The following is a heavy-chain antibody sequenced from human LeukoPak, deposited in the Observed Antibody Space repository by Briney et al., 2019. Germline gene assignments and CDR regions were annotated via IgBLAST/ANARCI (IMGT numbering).Heavy chain of an antibody. CDR3: AKLLNDYGDYYFDY. D-gene: IGHD4-17*01. V-gene: IGHV3-30*02. Sequence: GGSLRLSCAASGFTFSSYGMHWVRQAPGKGLEWVAFIRYDGSNKYYADSVKGRFTISRDNSENTLYLQMNSLRADDTAVYYCAKLLNDYGDYYFDYWGQGTLVTVSS. J-gene: IGHJ4*02. CDR1: GFTFSSYG. CDR2: IRYDGSNK.